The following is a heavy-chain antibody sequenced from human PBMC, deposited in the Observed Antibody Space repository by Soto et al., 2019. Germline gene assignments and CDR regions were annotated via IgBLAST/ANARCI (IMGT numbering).Heavy chain of an antibody. Sequence: EVQLVESGGGLVKPGGSLRLSCAASGFTFSSYSMNWVRQAPGKGREWVSSISSSSSYIYYADSVKGRFTISRDNAKNSLYLQMNSLRAEDTAVYYCAREVGYYGSGSYDYWGQGTLVTVSS. D-gene: IGHD3-10*01. CDR3: AREVGYYGSGSYDY. V-gene: IGHV3-21*01. J-gene: IGHJ4*02. CDR1: GFTFSSYS. CDR2: ISSSSSYI.